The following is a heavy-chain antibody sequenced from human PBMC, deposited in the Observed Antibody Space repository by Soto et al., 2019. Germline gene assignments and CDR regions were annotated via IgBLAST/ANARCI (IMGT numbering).Heavy chain of an antibody. Sequence: GGSLRLSCAASGFTFSDYIMTWVRQAPGKGLEYVSAISTNGGDTYYADSVKGRFTISRDNSKNTLYLQMGSLRGEDMAVYFCARQLGSCIGGDCRSDYWGPGTPVTVSS. CDR2: ISTNGGDT. D-gene: IGHD2-21*02. V-gene: IGHV3-64*02. CDR3: ARQLGSCIGGDCRSDY. J-gene: IGHJ4*02. CDR1: GFTFSDYI.